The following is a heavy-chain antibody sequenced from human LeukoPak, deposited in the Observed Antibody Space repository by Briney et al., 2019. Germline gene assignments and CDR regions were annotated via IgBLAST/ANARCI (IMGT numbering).Heavy chain of an antibody. V-gene: IGHV3-48*03. Sequence: GGSPRLSCAASGFDLSTYEMNWVRQAPGKGLGWIADITISGHTKNYADSVKGRFTISRDNARTSLYLQMNSLRVEDTGVYYCARGDPHADLWGQGTLVTVSS. CDR1: GFDLSTYE. CDR2: ITISGHTK. CDR3: ARGDPHADL. J-gene: IGHJ5*02.